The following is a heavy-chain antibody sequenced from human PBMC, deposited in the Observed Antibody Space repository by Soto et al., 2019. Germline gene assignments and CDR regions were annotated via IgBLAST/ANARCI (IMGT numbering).Heavy chain of an antibody. CDR3: ARKVVGSTSRPDYWYFDL. D-gene: IGHD2-21*01. V-gene: IGHV3-23*01. Sequence: EVQLLESGGDSVQPGGSRRLSCAGSGFTFINYAMKWVRPAPGKGLEWVSTISGGGDATFFADSVRGRFTFSRDNSKNTVTLQMNSLGVDDTAVYYCARKVVGSTSRPDYWYFDLWGRGTLVTVSS. CDR1: GFTFINYA. CDR2: ISGGGDAT. J-gene: IGHJ2*01.